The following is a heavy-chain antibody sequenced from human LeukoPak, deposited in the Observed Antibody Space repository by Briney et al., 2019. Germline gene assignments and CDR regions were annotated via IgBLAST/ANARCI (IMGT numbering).Heavy chain of an antibody. Sequence: ASVKVSCKTSGYTFTSYGISWMRQAPGQGLEWMGWISTSKGNTRYAQNLQGRLTMTTGTFMGTAYMELRSLRSDDTAVYYCARDKDWDLEYWGQGTLVTVSS. D-gene: IGHD3-9*01. J-gene: IGHJ4*02. CDR3: ARDKDWDLEY. CDR1: GYTFTSYG. CDR2: ISTSKGNT. V-gene: IGHV1-18*01.